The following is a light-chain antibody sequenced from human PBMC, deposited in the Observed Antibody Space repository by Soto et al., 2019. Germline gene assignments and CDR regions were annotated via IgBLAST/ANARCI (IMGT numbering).Light chain of an antibody. CDR1: QSLSNN. V-gene: IGKV3-15*01. Sequence: DIVMTQSPATLSVSPGERATLSCTASQSLSNNLAWYQQKPGQAPRLLIYGASTRATGIPARFSGSGSGTELTLSISSLQSEDFAVDFCQQHSSWPPLTFGGGTKVEIK. J-gene: IGKJ4*01. CDR3: QQHSSWPPLT. CDR2: GAS.